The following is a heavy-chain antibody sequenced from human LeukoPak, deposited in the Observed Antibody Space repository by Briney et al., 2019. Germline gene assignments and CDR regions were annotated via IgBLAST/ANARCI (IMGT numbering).Heavy chain of an antibody. J-gene: IGHJ4*02. D-gene: IGHD6-13*01. CDR3: ARGSGRIAAGGSEHY. V-gene: IGHV3-7*01. CDR2: IKQDGSEK. Sequence: GGSLRLSCAASGFTFSSYWMSWVRQAPGKGLEWVANIKQDGSEKYYVDSVKGRFTISRDNSKNTLYLQMDSLRTEDTAVYYCARGSGRIAAGGSEHYWGQGTLVTVSS. CDR1: GFTFSSYW.